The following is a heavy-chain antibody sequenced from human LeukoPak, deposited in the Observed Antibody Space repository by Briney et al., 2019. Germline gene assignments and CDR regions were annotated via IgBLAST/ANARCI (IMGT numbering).Heavy chain of an antibody. CDR2: ISAYNGNT. Sequence: ASVKVSCKASGYTFTSYGISWVRQAPGQGLEGMGWISAYNGNTNYAQKLQGRVTMTTDTSTSTAYMELRSLRSDDTAVYYCARLQLRFLAGTHMDVWGKGTTVTVSS. V-gene: IGHV1-18*01. D-gene: IGHD3-3*01. CDR1: GYTFTSYG. CDR3: ARLQLRFLAGTHMDV. J-gene: IGHJ6*03.